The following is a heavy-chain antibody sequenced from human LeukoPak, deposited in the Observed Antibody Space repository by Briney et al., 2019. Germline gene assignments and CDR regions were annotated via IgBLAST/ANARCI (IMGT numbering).Heavy chain of an antibody. D-gene: IGHD6-19*01. CDR2: INPSGGST. CDR3: ARSSKVAVAGTQLFDY. J-gene: IGHJ4*02. V-gene: IGHV1-46*01. Sequence: ASVTVSCTASGYTFTSYYMHWVRQAPGQGLEWMGIINPSGGSTSYAQKFQGRVTMTRDTSTSTVYMELSSLRSEDTAVYYCARSSKVAVAGTQLFDYWGQGTLVTVSS. CDR1: GYTFTSYY.